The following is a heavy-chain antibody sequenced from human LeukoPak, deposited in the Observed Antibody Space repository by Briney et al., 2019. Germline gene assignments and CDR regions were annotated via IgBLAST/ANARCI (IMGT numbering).Heavy chain of an antibody. Sequence: SETLSLTCTVSGGSIRSYYWCWIRQPPGKGLEWIGYLYYSGSPNYNPSLKSRVTISVDTAKNQFSLKLSSVTAADTAVYYCARDVGRGYIDYWGQGTLVTVSS. CDR2: LYYSGSP. D-gene: IGHD1-26*01. J-gene: IGHJ4*02. CDR3: ARDVGRGYIDY. V-gene: IGHV4-59*01. CDR1: GGSIRSYY.